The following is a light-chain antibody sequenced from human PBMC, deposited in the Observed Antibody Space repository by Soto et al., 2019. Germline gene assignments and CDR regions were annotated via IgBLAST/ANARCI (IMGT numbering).Light chain of an antibody. Sequence: DIQMTQSPSTLSGSVGDRVTITCRASQTISSWLAWYQQKPGKAPKLLIYNASTLKSGVPSRFSGSGSGTEFTLTISSLQPDDFATYYCQHYSSYSEAFGQGTKVDIK. J-gene: IGKJ1*01. CDR3: QHYSSYSEA. CDR2: NAS. CDR1: QTISSW. V-gene: IGKV1-5*03.